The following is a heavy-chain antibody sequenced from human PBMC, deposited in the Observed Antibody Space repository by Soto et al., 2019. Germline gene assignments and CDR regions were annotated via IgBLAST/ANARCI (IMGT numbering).Heavy chain of an antibody. D-gene: IGHD4-17*01. J-gene: IGHJ6*03. CDR3: ARVHGDYVTGYYMDV. V-gene: IGHV1-18*01. CDR2: ISAYNGDT. CDR1: GYTFTSYG. Sequence: ASVKVSCKASGYTFTSYGISLVRQAPGQGLEWMGWISAYNGDTNYAQKLQGRVTMTTDTSTSTAYMELRSLRSDDTAVYYCARVHGDYVTGYYMDVWGKGTTVTVSS.